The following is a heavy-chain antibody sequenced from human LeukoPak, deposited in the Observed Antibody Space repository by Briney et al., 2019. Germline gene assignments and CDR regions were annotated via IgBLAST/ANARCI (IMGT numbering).Heavy chain of an antibody. CDR2: TSGSGDST. D-gene: IGHD3-22*01. CDR3: AKGPMIAQYFHH. V-gene: IGHV3-23*01. J-gene: IGHJ1*01. Sequence: GGSLRLSCAASGFTFSSYAMSWVRQAPGKGLEWVSATSGSGDSTYYADSVKGRFTISRDNSKNTLYLQMSSLRADDTAMYYCAKGPMIAQYFHHWGQGTLVTVSS. CDR1: GFTFSSYA.